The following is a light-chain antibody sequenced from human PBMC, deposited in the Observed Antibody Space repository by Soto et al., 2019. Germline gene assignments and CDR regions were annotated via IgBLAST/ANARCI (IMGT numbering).Light chain of an antibody. CDR3: QHNS. CDR2: ATS. J-gene: IGKJ2*01. CDR1: QIISTDS. Sequence: EIVLTQSPGTLSFSPGERATLSCRASQIISTDSLAWYQHKPGQAPRLLIYATSSRATGIPDRFSGSGSGTDFTLTISRLEPEDFAVYYCQHNSFGQWTRLEIK. V-gene: IGKV3-20*01.